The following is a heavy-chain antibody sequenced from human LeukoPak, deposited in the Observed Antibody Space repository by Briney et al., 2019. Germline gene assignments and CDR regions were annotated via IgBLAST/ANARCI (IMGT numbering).Heavy chain of an antibody. V-gene: IGHV4-38-2*02. CDR2: IYHSGST. D-gene: IGHD6-6*01. CDR3: ASQYSSSSYYFDY. Sequence: SETLSLTCTVSGYSISSGYYWGWIRQPPGKGLEWIGSIYHSGSTYYNPSLKSRVTISVDTSKNQFSLKLSSVTAADTAVYYCASQYSSSSYYFDYWGQGTLVTVS. CDR1: GYSISSGYY. J-gene: IGHJ4*02.